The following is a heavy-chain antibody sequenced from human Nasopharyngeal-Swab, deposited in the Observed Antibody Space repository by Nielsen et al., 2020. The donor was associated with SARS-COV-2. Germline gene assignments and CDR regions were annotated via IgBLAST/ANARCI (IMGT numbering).Heavy chain of an antibody. Sequence: ASVKVSCKASGYTFTSYGISWVRQAPGQGLEWMGWISAYNGNTNYAQKLQGRVTMTTDTSTSTAYMELRSLRSDDTAVYYCAGDGGYYDSSGYYFPQDYYYYGMDVWGQGTTVTVSS. D-gene: IGHD3-22*01. CDR1: GYTFTSYG. V-gene: IGHV1-18*01. CDR3: AGDGGYYDSSGYYFPQDYYYYGMDV. CDR2: ISAYNGNT. J-gene: IGHJ6*02.